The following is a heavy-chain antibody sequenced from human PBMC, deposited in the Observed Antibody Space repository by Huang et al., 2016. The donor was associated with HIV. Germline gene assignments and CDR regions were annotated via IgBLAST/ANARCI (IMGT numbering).Heavy chain of an antibody. V-gene: IGHV4-39*01. Sequence: QLQLQESGPGQVKPSETLSLTCTVSGDFISSTNYYWGWIRQSPGKGLEWVGRVYQSGSTNYNPSLKSRVTLSVGTSRNQFSLRLNSVTAADTAVYYCASQHIGAAATWFWGRGTQVAVSS. CDR2: VYQSGST. CDR1: GDFISSTNYY. D-gene: IGHD6-13*01. CDR3: ASQHIGAAATWF. J-gene: IGHJ4*02.